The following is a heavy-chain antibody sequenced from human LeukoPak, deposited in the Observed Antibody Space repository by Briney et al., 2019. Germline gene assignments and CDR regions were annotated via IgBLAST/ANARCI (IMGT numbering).Heavy chain of an antibody. J-gene: IGHJ3*02. CDR1: GFTFSSYW. Sequence: GGSLRLSCAASGFTFSSYWMSWVRQAPGKGLEWVANIKQDGSEKYYVDSVKGRFTISRDNAKNSLYLQMNSLRAEDTAVYYCARERDYYDSSGYHSGAFDIWGQGTMVTVSS. V-gene: IGHV3-7*01. D-gene: IGHD3-22*01. CDR2: IKQDGSEK. CDR3: ARERDYYDSSGYHSGAFDI.